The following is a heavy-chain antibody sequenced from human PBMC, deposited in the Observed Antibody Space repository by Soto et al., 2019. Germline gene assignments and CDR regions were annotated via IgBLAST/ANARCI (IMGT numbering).Heavy chain of an antibody. D-gene: IGHD2-21*02. CDR2: IHPRGGGT. CDR3: ARGGHIAVVTASFDN. Sequence: QVQLVQSGAEVRKPGASVKVSCKPSGYTFNTYYLHWLRQAPGQALEWMGVIHPRGGGTTYAQKFLGSVTVTRDTSTPTVFMELRSLRSDDTAVYYCARGGHIAVVTASFDNWGQGTLVTVSS. V-gene: IGHV1-46*02. J-gene: IGHJ4*02. CDR1: GYTFNTYY.